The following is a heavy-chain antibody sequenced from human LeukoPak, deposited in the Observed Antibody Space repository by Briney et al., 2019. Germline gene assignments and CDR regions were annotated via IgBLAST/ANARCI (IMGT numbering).Heavy chain of an antibody. CDR3: AKYLSRAFDC. D-gene: IGHD2/OR15-2a*01. Sequence: GGSLGLSCVASGFNFKNNWMAWVRQAPGKGPELVAHINHDGRHTGYVDSVKGRFTISRDNAKSSLYLQLNSLRAEDTAMYYCAKYLSRAFDCWGQGSMITVSS. CDR1: GFNFKNNW. CDR2: INHDGRHT. J-gene: IGHJ4*02. V-gene: IGHV3-7*01.